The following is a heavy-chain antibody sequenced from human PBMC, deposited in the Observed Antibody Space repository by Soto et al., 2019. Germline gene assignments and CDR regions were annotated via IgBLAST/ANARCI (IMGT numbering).Heavy chain of an antibody. CDR3: AKGLTGAPYYAMDV. CDR2: ISGYNGDA. CDR1: GYTFTRYG. V-gene: IGHV1-18*01. D-gene: IGHD7-27*01. Sequence: ASVKVSCKASGYTFTRYGISWVRQAPGQGLEWMGWISGYNGDANYAQSFQGRVSMTIDTSTTTAYMELRTLTPDDTAVYYCAKGLTGAPYYAMDVWGQGTTVTVSS. J-gene: IGHJ6*02.